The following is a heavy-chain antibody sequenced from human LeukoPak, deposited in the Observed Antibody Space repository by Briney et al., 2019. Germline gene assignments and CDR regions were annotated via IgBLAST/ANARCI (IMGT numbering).Heavy chain of an antibody. Sequence: PSETLSLTCAVYGGSFSGYYWSWIRQPPGKGLEWIGEINHSGSTNYNPSLKSRVTISVDTSKNQFSLKLSSVTAADTAVYYCARGFPPYCSGGSCYSGFDYWGQGTLVTVSS. J-gene: IGHJ4*02. CDR3: ARGFPPYCSGGSCYSGFDY. V-gene: IGHV4-34*01. CDR1: GGSFSGYY. CDR2: INHSGST. D-gene: IGHD2-15*01.